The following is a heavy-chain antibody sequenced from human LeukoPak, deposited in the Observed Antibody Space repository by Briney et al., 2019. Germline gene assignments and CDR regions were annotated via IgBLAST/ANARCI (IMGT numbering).Heavy chain of an antibody. V-gene: IGHV4-59*01. CDR3: ARRTGYYDGFDY. CDR1: GGSISSYY. CDR2: IYYSGST. Sequence: SESLSLTCTVSGGSISSYYWSWIRQPPGKGLEWIGYIYYSGSTNYNPSIKSRITISVDTSKNQYSLKVSYATAADTAVYYCARRTGYYDGFDYWGQGTLVTVSS. J-gene: IGHJ4*02. D-gene: IGHD3/OR15-3a*01.